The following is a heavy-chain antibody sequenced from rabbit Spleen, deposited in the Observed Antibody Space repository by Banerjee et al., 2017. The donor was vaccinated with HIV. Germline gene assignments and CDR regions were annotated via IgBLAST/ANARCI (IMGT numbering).Heavy chain of an antibody. V-gene: IGHV1S45*01. CDR2: IYGGSNGSP. Sequence: ELVESGGGLVQAGESLKLSCKASGIDFSTYGIGWVRQAPGKGPEWIAYIYGGSNGSPVYASWAKGRFIMSRTSSTTVTLQMTSLTAADMAIYFCARDGSGWGANFDLWGQGTLVTVS. D-gene: IGHD4-1*01. CDR1: GIDFSTYG. CDR3: ARDGSGWGANFDL. J-gene: IGHJ4*01.